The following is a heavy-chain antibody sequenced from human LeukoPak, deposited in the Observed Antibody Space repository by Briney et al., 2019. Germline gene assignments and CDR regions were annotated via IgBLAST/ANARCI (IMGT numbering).Heavy chain of an antibody. J-gene: IGHJ2*01. V-gene: IGHV4-59*01. D-gene: IGHD5-12*01. CDR2: IYDSGNN. CDR1: GDSISGSC. CDR3: ARDGQFGGYRGYWYFDL. Sequence: SETLSLTCTVSGDSISGSCWNWIRQPPGKGLEWIGYIYDSGNNNYNPSLKSRVTISVDTSKNQFSLRLSSVTAADTAAYYCARDGQFGGYRGYWYFDLWGRGTLVTVSS.